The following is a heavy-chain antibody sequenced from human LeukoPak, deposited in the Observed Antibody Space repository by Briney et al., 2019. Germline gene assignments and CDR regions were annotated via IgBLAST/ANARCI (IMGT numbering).Heavy chain of an antibody. J-gene: IGHJ5*02. CDR3: ARSELDVDSGSYNRWFDP. CDR1: GGSFSGYY. V-gene: IGHV4-34*01. D-gene: IGHD1-26*01. CDR2: IYYSGST. Sequence: SETLSLTCAVYGGSFSGYYWSWIRQPPGKGLEWIGSIYYSGSTYYNPSLKSRVTISVDTSKNQFSLKLSSVTAADTAVYYCARSELDVDSGSYNRWFDPWGQGTLVTVSS.